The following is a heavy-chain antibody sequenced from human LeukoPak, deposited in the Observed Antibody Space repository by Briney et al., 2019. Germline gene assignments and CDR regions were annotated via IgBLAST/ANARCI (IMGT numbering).Heavy chain of an antibody. CDR1: GFTFSDYY. CDR3: AKRSAASSGYFDS. J-gene: IGHJ4*02. CDR2: TSSSGSTI. D-gene: IGHD6-19*01. V-gene: IGHV3-11*01. Sequence: TGGSLRLPCAASGFTFSDYYMSWIRQAPGKGLEWVSYTSSSGSTIYYADSVKGRFTISRDNAKNSLYLQMHSLRAEDTAIYYCAKRSAASSGYFDSWGQGTLVTVSS.